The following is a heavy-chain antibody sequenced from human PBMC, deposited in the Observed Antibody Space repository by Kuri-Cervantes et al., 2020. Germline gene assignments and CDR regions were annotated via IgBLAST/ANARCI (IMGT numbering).Heavy chain of an antibody. CDR1: GYTFTSYG. CDR2: ISAYNGNT. D-gene: IGHD6-13*01. J-gene: IGHJ4*02. CDR3: ARKTTYGSSWNFDY. Sequence: ASVKVSCKASGYTFTSYGISWVRQAPGQGLEWMGWISAYNGNTNYAQKLQDRVTITRDTSASTAYMELSSLRSEDTAVYYCARKTTYGSSWNFDYWGQGTLVTVSS. V-gene: IGHV1-18*01.